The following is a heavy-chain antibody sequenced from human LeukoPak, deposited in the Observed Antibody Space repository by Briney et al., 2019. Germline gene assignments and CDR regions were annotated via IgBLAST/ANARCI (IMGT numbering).Heavy chain of an antibody. J-gene: IGHJ4*02. CDR2: IKQDGSEK. CDR3: AREGGRSSSSLDY. CDR1: GFTFSSHW. D-gene: IGHD6-6*01. Sequence: GGSLRLSCAASGFTFSSHWVSWVRQAPGKGLEWVANIKQDGSEKYYVDSVKGRFTISRDNAKNSLYLQMNSLRAEDTAVYYCAREGGRSSSSLDYWGQGTLVTVSS. V-gene: IGHV3-7*01.